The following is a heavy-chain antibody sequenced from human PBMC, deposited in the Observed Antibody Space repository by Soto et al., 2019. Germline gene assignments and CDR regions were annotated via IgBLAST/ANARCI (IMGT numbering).Heavy chain of an antibody. V-gene: IGHV4-31*03. D-gene: IGHD3-10*01. CDR1: GGSISSGGYY. Sequence: PSETLSLTCTVSGGSISSGGYYWSWIRQHPGKGLEWIGYIYYSGSTYYNPSLKSRVTISVDTSKNQFSLKLSSVTAADTAVYYCASMGSGLQQYYFDYWGQGTLVTVSS. CDR2: IYYSGST. J-gene: IGHJ4*02. CDR3: ASMGSGLQQYYFDY.